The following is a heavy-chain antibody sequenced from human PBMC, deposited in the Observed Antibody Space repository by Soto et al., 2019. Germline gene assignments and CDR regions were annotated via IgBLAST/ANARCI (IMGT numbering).Heavy chain of an antibody. J-gene: IGHJ6*02. V-gene: IGHV3-23*01. CDR3: AKDSGLRGTNHSLADV. CDR2: ISGGGGRK. Sequence: GGSRTLSCAVSGFTFSPYAMSWVRQAPGEGREWVSDISGGGGRKYYPDCVKGRFNTSRNSSMNNLYLQMNSLRAEDTALYYCAKDSGLRGTNHSLADVWGQGTTVTVSS. CDR1: GFTFSPYA. D-gene: IGHD1-1*01.